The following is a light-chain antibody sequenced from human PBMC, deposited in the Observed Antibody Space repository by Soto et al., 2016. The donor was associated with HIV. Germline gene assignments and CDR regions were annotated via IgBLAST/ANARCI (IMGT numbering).Light chain of an antibody. CDR3: QQSYSTPYT. CDR1: QSISTY. Sequence: DTQLTQSPSFLSASVGDRVTITCRASQSISTYLNWYQQKPGKAPKLLIYGASTLQSGVPSRFSGSGSGTDFTLTISSLQPEDFATYYCQQSYSTPYTFGQETKLEIK. J-gene: IGKJ2*01. CDR2: GAS. V-gene: IGKV1-39*01.